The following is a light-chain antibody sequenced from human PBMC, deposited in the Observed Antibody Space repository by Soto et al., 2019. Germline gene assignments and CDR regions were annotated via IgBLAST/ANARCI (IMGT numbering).Light chain of an antibody. CDR1: QSVSSN. CDR2: GAS. V-gene: IGKV3-15*01. J-gene: IGKJ2*01. Sequence: EIVMTQSPATLSVSPGERATLSCRASQSVSSNLAWYQQKPGQAPRLLIYGASTRATGIPARFSGSGSGTEITLTISSLQSADFVVYYCQQYNNGPPNTFGQGTKLEIK. CDR3: QQYNNGPPNT.